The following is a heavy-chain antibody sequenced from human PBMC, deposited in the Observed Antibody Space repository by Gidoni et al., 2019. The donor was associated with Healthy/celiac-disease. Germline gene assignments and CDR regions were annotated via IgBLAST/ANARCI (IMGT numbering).Heavy chain of an antibody. V-gene: IGHV3-53*01. Sequence: EVQLVESGGGLIQPGGSLRLSCAASGFTVSSNYMGWVRQAPGKGLEWVSVIYSVGSTYYADSVKGRFTISRDNSKNTLYLQMNSLRAEDTVVYYCARAMGSSSLDGYYYYGMDVWGQGTTVTVSS. CDR3: ARAMGSSSLDGYYYYGMDV. CDR1: GFTVSSNY. D-gene: IGHD6-13*01. J-gene: IGHJ6*02. CDR2: IYSVGST.